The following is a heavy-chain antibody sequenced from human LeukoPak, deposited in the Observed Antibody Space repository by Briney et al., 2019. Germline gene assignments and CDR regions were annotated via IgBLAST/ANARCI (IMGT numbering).Heavy chain of an antibody. CDR3: ARDGERATSYYYGMDV. CDR1: GFTFSSYS. Sequence: PGGSLRLSCAASGFTFSSYSMNWVRQAPGKGLEWVSSISSSSSYIYYADSVKGRFTISRDNAKNSLYLQMNSLRAEDTAVYYCARDGERATSYYYGMDVWGQGTTVTVSS. V-gene: IGHV3-21*01. D-gene: IGHD5-24*01. J-gene: IGHJ6*02. CDR2: ISSSSSYI.